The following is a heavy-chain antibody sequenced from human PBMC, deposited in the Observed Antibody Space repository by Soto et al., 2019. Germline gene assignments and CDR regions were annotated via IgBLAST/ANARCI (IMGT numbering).Heavy chain of an antibody. Sequence: GASVKVSCKASGYTLTGYYMHWVRQAPGQGLEWMGWINPKSGGTNYARKFQLRVTMTRDTSISTAYMELSGLTSDDTAVYYCARGLDYFDGSGYYWHYYYAFDVWGQGTTVTVS. V-gene: IGHV1-2*02. CDR2: INPKSGGT. CDR3: ARGLDYFDGSGYYWHYYYAFDV. D-gene: IGHD3-22*01. J-gene: IGHJ6*02. CDR1: GYTLTGYY.